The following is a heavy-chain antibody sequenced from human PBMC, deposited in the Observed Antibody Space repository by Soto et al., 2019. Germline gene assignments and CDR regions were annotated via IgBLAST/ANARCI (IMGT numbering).Heavy chain of an antibody. Sequence: QVQLVQSGAEVKKPGSSVMVSCKASGGTFSSYAITWVRQAPGQGLEWMGGIIPIFGTANYAQKFQGRVTITADESTSTAYMELSSLRSEDTAVYYCARGPDYGDYATYFDYWGQGTLVTVSS. V-gene: IGHV1-69*01. D-gene: IGHD4-17*01. J-gene: IGHJ4*02. CDR2: IIPIFGTA. CDR1: GGTFSSYA. CDR3: ARGPDYGDYATYFDY.